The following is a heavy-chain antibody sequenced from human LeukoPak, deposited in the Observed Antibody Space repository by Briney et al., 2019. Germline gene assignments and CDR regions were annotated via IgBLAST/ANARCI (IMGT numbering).Heavy chain of an antibody. D-gene: IGHD4-17*01. Sequence: GGSLRLSCAASGFTFSSYAMSWVRQAPGKGLEWVSSISVGGTRTYFADSVKGRFTISRDNSKNTLYLQMSSLRAEDTAVYYCAKDIHRGSYGDYEYLHPDSPLYYYGLDVWGQGTTVTVSS. CDR3: AKDIHRGSYGDYEYLHPDSPLYYYGLDV. CDR2: ISVGGTRT. J-gene: IGHJ6*02. CDR1: GFTFSSYA. V-gene: IGHV3-23*01.